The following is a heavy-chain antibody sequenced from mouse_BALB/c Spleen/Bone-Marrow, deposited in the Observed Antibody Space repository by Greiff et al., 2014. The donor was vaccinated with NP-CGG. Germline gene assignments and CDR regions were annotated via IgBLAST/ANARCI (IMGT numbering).Heavy chain of an antibody. V-gene: IGHV7-3*02. Sequence: VQLKDSGGGLVQPGGSLRLSCATSGFTFTDYYMSWVRQPPGKALEWLGFIRNKANGYTTGYSASVKGRFTISRDNSQSILYLQMNTLRAEDSATYYCARDRGLLRFDYWGQGTTLTVSS. CDR2: IRNKANGYTT. CDR3: ARDRGLLRFDY. CDR1: GFTFTDYY. D-gene: IGHD2-3*01. J-gene: IGHJ2*01.